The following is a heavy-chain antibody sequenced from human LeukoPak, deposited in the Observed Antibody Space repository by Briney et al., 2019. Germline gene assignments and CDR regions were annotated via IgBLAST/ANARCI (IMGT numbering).Heavy chain of an antibody. J-gene: IGHJ4*02. CDR3: ANRALPYCGGDCYSGHFDY. V-gene: IGHV4-34*01. Sequence: SETLSLTCAVYGGSFSGYYWSWIRQPPGKGLEWIGEINHSGSTNYNPSLKSRVTISVDTSKNQFSLKLSSVTAADTAVYYCANRALPYCGGDCYSGHFDYWGQGTLVTVSS. D-gene: IGHD2-21*02. CDR1: GGSFSGYY. CDR2: INHSGST.